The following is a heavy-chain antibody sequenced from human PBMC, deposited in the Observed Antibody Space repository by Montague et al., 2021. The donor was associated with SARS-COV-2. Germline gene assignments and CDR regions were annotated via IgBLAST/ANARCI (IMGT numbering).Heavy chain of an antibody. V-gene: IGHV2-5*01. CDR1: GFSLTTSGVG. D-gene: IGHD6-19*01. J-gene: IGHJ4*02. Sequence: PALVKPTQTLTLTCSFSGFSLTTSGVGVGWIRQPPGKALECLALIYWNDDRRYSPSLKNRLSISKDDSKNQVVLTVTNMDPMDTGTYYCAYKRSGWPIEFGYWGQGILVTVSS. CDR2: IYWNDDR. CDR3: AYKRSGWPIEFGY.